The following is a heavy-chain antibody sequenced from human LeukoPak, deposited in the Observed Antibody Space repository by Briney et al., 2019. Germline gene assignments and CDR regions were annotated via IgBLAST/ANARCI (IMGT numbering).Heavy chain of an antibody. V-gene: IGHV3-48*01. CDR3: ARDQSSSWLDWFDP. CDR2: ITSDSNTI. CDR1: GFTFSIYS. D-gene: IGHD6-13*01. J-gene: IGHJ5*02. Sequence: GGSLRLSCAASGFTFSIYSMNWVRQAPGKGLEWLSYITSDSNTIYYADSVKGRFTISRDNAKNSLYLQMNSLRAEDTAVYYCARDQSSSWLDWFDPGGQGTLVTVSA.